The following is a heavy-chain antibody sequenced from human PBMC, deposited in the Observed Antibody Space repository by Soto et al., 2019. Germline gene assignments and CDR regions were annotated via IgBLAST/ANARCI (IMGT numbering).Heavy chain of an antibody. CDR2: ISSSSSTI. D-gene: IGHD6-19*01. CDR3: AREYSSGWYGRYYYYYGMDV. CDR1: GFTFSSYS. J-gene: IGHJ6*02. Sequence: GGSLILSCAASGFTFSSYSMNWVRQAPGKGLEWVSYISSSSSTIYYADSVKGRFTISRDNAKNSLYLQMNSLRDEDTAVYYCAREYSSGWYGRYYYYYGMDVWGQGTTVTVSS. V-gene: IGHV3-48*02.